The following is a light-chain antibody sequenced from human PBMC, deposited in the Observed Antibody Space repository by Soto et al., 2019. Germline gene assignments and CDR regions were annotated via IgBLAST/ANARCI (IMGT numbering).Light chain of an antibody. CDR1: QTVISNY. CDR3: QQRNSWPPTFT. CDR2: GAS. V-gene: IGKV3D-20*02. J-gene: IGKJ5*01. Sequence: EIILTQSPDTLSLSPGERATLSFSASQTVISNYLAWCQQRPGQAPRLLIYGASTRAAGIPDRFSGSGSGTDFTLTITRLQSEDFAVYYCQQRNSWPPTFTFGQGTRLEIK.